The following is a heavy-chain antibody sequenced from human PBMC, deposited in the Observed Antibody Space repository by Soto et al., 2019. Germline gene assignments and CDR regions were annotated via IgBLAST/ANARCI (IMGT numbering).Heavy chain of an antibody. V-gene: IGHV1-18*01. CDR2: ISAYNGNT. Sequence: ASVKVSCKASGYTFTSYGISWVRQAPGQGLEWMGWISAYNGNTNYAQKLQGRVTMTTDTSTSTAYMELRSLRSDDTAVYYCARDYSGGSRDRWFQHWGQGTLVTVSS. CDR3: ARDYSGGSRDRWFQH. D-gene: IGHD2-15*01. J-gene: IGHJ1*01. CDR1: GYTFTSYG.